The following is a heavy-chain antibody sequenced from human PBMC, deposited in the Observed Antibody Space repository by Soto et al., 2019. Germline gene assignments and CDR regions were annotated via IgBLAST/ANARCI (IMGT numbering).Heavy chain of an antibody. Sequence: QVHLVESGGGVVQPGTSLTLSCAASGFTFSTYSMHWVRQSPGRGLEWVAVISIGGTTKYYADSVKGRFTISRDDSKYTVSLQMTSLRIEDTDVYYCARDGGFHPSRSDYWGQGILVTVSS. V-gene: IGHV3-30-3*01. D-gene: IGHD2-15*01. J-gene: IGHJ4*02. CDR1: GFTFSTYS. CDR3: ARDGGFHPSRSDY. CDR2: ISIGGTTK.